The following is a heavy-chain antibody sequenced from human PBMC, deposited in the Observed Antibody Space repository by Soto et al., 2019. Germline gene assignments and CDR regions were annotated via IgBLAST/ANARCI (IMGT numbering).Heavy chain of an antibody. CDR3: ARGSHFDFSSGYADSFDV. J-gene: IGHJ3*01. CDR1: GGAFVGYY. D-gene: IGHD3-3*01. CDR2: VKHSGNI. Sequence: PSETLSLTCAVYGGAFVGYYWGFCRHPPFKWLEWIGEVKHSGNINYNPSLKTRLTVSVDTSKNQFSLKLSSMTAADTAMYYCARGSHFDFSSGYADSFDVWGQGTMVTVSS. V-gene: IGHV4-34*01.